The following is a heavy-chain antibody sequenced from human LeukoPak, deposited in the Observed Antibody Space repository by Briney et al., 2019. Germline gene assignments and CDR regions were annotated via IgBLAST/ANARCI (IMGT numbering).Heavy chain of an antibody. CDR2: INTYTGNP. J-gene: IGHJ4*02. Sequence: GASVTVSCKTSGYTFTDHAMNWVRQAPGQGFQWMGWINTYTGNPTYAQGFTGRFVFSLDTSVGTAYLQISSLKADDTAVYYCARGRPLLDSWGPGTLLTVSS. V-gene: IGHV7-4-1*02. CDR1: GYTFTDHA. CDR3: ARGRPLLDS.